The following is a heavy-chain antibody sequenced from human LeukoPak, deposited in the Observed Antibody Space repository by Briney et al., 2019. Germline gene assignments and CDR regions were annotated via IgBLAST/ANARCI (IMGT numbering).Heavy chain of an antibody. J-gene: IGHJ6*03. V-gene: IGHV1-18*01. CDR1: GDTFTGYG. Sequence: GASVSVSCTASGDTFTGYGISGGRDAPGQGLEWMGWISAYNGNTNYAQKLQGRVTMTTDTSTSTAYMELRSLRSDDTAVYYCARGVFIYYYYYMDVWGKGTTVTVSS. D-gene: IGHD3-10*01. CDR2: ISAYNGNT. CDR3: ARGVFIYYYYYMDV.